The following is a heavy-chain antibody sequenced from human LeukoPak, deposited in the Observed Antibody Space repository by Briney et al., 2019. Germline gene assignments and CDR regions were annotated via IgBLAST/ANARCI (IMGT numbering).Heavy chain of an antibody. V-gene: IGHV4-4*07. CDR3: AREYYYDSSGYPRPFDY. CDR1: GGSISSYY. Sequence: SETLSLTCTVSGGSISSYYWSWIRQPAGKGLEWIGRIYTSGSTNYNPSLKSRVTMSVDTSKNQFSLKPSSVTAADTAVYYCAREYYYDSSGYPRPFDYWGQGTLVTVSS. CDR2: IYTSGST. D-gene: IGHD3-22*01. J-gene: IGHJ4*02.